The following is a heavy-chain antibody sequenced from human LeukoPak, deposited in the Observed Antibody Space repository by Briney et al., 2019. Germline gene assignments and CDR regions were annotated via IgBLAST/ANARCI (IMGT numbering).Heavy chain of an antibody. V-gene: IGHV1-46*01. CDR1: GYTFTSYY. CDR3: AREGIAAAVDY. D-gene: IGHD6-13*01. CDR2: INPSGGST. J-gene: IGHJ4*02. Sequence: ASVKVSCKAPGYTFTSYYMHWVRQAPGQGLEWMGIINPSGGSTSYAQKFQGRVTMTRDTSTSTVYMELSSLRSEDTAVYYGAREGIAAAVDYWGQGTLVTVSS.